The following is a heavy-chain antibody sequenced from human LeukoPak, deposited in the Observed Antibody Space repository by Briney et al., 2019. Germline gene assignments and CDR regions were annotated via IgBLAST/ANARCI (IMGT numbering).Heavy chain of an antibody. V-gene: IGHV3-53*01. CDR2: IYSGGST. CDR3: TRIEYDSGWYFDY. D-gene: IGHD6-19*01. Sequence: GGSLRLSCAASGFTFSSYGMSWVRQAPGKGLEWVLLIYSGGSTDYTDSVKGRFTISRDNSKNTLYLQMNSLKTEDTAVYYCTRIEYDSGWYFDYWGQGTLVTVSS. CDR1: GFTFSSYG. J-gene: IGHJ4*02.